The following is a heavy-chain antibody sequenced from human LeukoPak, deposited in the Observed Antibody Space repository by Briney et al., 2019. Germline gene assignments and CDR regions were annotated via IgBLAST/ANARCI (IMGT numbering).Heavy chain of an antibody. CDR3: AEDRNRPGSSGWDAHFDY. V-gene: IGHV3-30*18. CDR1: GFTFSSYG. CDR2: ISYDGSNK. J-gene: IGHJ4*02. D-gene: IGHD6-19*01. Sequence: PGGSLRLSCAASGFTFSSYGMHWVRQAPGKGLEWVAVISYDGSNKYYADSVKGRFTISRDNSKNTLYLQMNSLRAEDTAVYYCAEDRNRPGSSGWDAHFDYWGQGTLVTVSS.